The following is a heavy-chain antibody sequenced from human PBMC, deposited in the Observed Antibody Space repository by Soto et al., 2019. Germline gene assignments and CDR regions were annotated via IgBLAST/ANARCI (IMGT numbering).Heavy chain of an antibody. CDR3: ARSKYSLSSFDY. D-gene: IGHD6-6*01. CDR2: IYWDDDK. V-gene: IGHV2-5*02. Sequence: SGPTLVNPTQTLTLTCTFSGFSLSTDDVGVGWIRQPPGKALDWLAVIYWDDDKRYSPSLKSRLTITKDTSKNQVLLTMKNMDPVDKATYFCARSKYSLSSFDYWGQGALVTVSS. CDR1: GFSLSTDDVG. J-gene: IGHJ4*02.